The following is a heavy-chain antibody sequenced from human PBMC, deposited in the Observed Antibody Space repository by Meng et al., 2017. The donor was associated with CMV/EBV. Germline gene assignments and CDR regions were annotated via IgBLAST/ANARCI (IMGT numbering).Heavy chain of an antibody. V-gene: IGHV1-69*05. Sequence: TFSSYGISWVRQAPGQGLEWMGGIIPIFGTANYAQKFQGRVTITTDESTSTAYMELSSLRSEDTAVYYCARAGDIVVVPAASGLDYWGQGTLVTVSS. CDR2: IIPIFGTA. D-gene: IGHD2-2*01. CDR1: TFSSYG. J-gene: IGHJ4*02. CDR3: ARAGDIVVVPAASGLDY.